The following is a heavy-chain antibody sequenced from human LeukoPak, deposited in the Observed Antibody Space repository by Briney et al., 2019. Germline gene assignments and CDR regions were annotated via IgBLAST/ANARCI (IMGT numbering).Heavy chain of an antibody. J-gene: IGHJ6*03. Sequence: SETLSLTCTVSGRSISDYPWSWIRQPPGKGLEWIGYLYTSGSTNYNPSLKSRVTISVDTSKNQFSLKLSSVTAADTAVYYCARLEFTIFGLYYYYYTDVWGKGTTVTVSS. V-gene: IGHV4-4*09. CDR3: ARLEFTIFGLYYYYYTDV. CDR2: LYTSGST. CDR1: GRSISDYP. D-gene: IGHD3-3*01.